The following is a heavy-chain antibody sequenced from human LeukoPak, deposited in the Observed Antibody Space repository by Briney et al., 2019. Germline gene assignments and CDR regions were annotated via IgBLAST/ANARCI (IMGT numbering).Heavy chain of an antibody. CDR3: ARFNGSSGHYPDY. J-gene: IGHJ4*02. D-gene: IGHD3-22*01. V-gene: IGHV3-30-3*01. CDR1: GFTFSSYA. CDR2: MAHDGSNI. Sequence: GGSLRLSCAASGFTFSSYAMHWVRQGPGKGLEWVAVMAHDGSNIYYAGSVLGRFTISRDNSKDTLHLQMNSLRVEDTAVYYCARFNGSSGHYPDYWGQGTLVTVSS.